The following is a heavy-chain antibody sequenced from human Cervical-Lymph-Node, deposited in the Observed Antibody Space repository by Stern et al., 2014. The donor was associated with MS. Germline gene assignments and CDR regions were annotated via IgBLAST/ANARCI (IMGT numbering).Heavy chain of an antibody. J-gene: IGHJ4*02. CDR1: GGTFKKST. Sequence: QVQLVESGPEVKKPGSSVKVSCKASGGTFKKSTITWVRQAPGQGLYWMGRINPSLGILNYVQNFEGRFTMTADQSTNTAYMKLTSLRSADTAVYYCAAGGSQFGSGPDYWGQGTLVTVSS. V-gene: IGHV1-69*09. CDR3: AAGGSQFGSGPDY. D-gene: IGHD3-10*01. CDR2: INPSLGIL.